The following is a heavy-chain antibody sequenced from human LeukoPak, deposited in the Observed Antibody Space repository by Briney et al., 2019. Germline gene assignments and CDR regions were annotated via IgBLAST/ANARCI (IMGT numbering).Heavy chain of an antibody. J-gene: IGHJ6*02. Sequence: PGGSLRLSCAASGFNFRGYEMKWVRQAPGKGLECVSYISSGGSTTYYADSVKGRFTISSDNAKNSLYLQMNSLRAEDTAVYYCARVQQPSGIQGYYYGMDVWGQGTTVTVSS. CDR2: ISSGGSTT. D-gene: IGHD6-13*01. CDR1: GFNFRGYE. V-gene: IGHV3-48*03. CDR3: ARVQQPSGIQGYYYGMDV.